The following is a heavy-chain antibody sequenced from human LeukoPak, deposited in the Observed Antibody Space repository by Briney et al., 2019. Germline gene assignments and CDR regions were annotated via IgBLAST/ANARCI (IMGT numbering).Heavy chain of an antibody. CDR3: ARTGAAAGLEFDP. CDR2: IIPILGIA. V-gene: IGHV1-69*04. J-gene: IGHJ5*02. Sequence: EASVKVSCEASGGTFSSYAISWVRQAPGQGLEWMGRIIPILGIANYAQKFQGRVTITADKSTSTAYMELSSLRSEDTAVYYCARTGAAAGLEFDPWGQGTLVTVSS. CDR1: GGTFSSYA. D-gene: IGHD6-13*01.